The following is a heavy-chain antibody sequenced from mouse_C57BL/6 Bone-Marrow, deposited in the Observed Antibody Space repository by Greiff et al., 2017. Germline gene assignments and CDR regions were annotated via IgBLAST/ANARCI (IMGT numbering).Heavy chain of an antibody. J-gene: IGHJ2*01. Sequence: QVQLQQSGAELVRPGTSVKMSCKASGYTFTDYWIGWAKQRPGHGLEWIGDIYPGGGYTNYNEKFKGKATLTADKSSSTAYMQFSSLTSEDSAIYYCARKGKYYFDYWGQGTTLTVSS. CDR2: IYPGGGYT. CDR3: ARKGKYYFDY. V-gene: IGHV1-63*01. CDR1: GYTFTDYW.